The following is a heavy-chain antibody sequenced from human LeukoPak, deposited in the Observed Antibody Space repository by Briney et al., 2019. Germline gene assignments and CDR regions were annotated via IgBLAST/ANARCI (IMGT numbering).Heavy chain of an antibody. CDR2: IYHSGST. Sequence: PSQTLSLTCAVSGGSISSGSYSWSWIRQPPGKGLEWIGYIYHSGSTYYNPSLKSRVTISVDRSKNQFSLKLSSVTAADTAVYYCARGGLYDSSGYYDYWGQGTLVTVSS. V-gene: IGHV4-30-2*01. J-gene: IGHJ4*02. CDR3: ARGGLYDSSGYYDY. CDR1: GGSISSGSYS. D-gene: IGHD3-22*01.